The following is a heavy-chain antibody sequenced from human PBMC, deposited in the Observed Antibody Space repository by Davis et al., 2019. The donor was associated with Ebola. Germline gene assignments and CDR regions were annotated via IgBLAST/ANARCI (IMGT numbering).Heavy chain of an antibody. J-gene: IGHJ4*02. D-gene: IGHD6-19*01. Sequence: GESLKIPCAASGFTFSSYAMSWLRHAPGKGLEWVSAFSGRCGSTYYADSVKGRFTISRDNSKNTLYLQMNSLRAEDTAVYYCAKSPGWSYYFDYWGQGTLVTVSS. CDR3: AKSPGWSYYFDY. CDR1: GFTFSSYA. CDR2: FSGRCGST. V-gene: IGHV3-23*01.